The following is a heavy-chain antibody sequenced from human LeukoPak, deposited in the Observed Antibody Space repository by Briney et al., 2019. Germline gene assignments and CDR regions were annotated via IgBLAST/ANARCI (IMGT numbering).Heavy chain of an antibody. D-gene: IGHD3-22*01. V-gene: IGHV3-33*01. CDR2: IWYDGSNK. CDR1: GFTFSSYG. Sequence: GRSLRLSCAASGFTFSSYGMHWVRQAPGKGLEWVAVIWYDGSNKYYADSVKGRFTISRDNSKNTLYLQMNSLRAEDTAVYYCAGDREGYYDSSGYYVPGYFDYWGQGTLVTVSS. CDR3: AGDREGYYDSSGYYVPGYFDY. J-gene: IGHJ4*02.